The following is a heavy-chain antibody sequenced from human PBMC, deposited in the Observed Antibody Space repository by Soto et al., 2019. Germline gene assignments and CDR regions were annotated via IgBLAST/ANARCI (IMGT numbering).Heavy chain of an antibody. J-gene: IGHJ5*02. D-gene: IGHD3-3*01. CDR2: ISAYNGNT. CDR1: GYTFTSYG. CDR3: ARDPGPSFLEWLGFDP. Sequence: ASVKVSCKASGYTFTSYGISWVLQAPGQGLEWMGWISAYNGNTNYAQKLQGRVTMTTDTSTSTAYMELRSLRSDDTAVYYCARDPGPSFLEWLGFDPWGQGTLVTVSS. V-gene: IGHV1-18*01.